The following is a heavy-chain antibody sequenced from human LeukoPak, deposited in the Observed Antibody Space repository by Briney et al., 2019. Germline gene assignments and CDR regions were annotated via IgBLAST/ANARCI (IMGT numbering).Heavy chain of an antibody. CDR2: IIPILGIA. V-gene: IGHV1-69*04. D-gene: IGHD5-12*01. CDR1: GGTFSSYA. J-gene: IGHJ6*02. Sequence: ASVKVSCKASGGTFSSYAISWVRQAPGQGLEWMGRIIPILGIASYAQKFQGRVTITADKSTSTAYMELRSLRSEDTAVYYCARKGSFYGPGSGYEILPHDYYYGMDVWGQGTTVTVSS. CDR3: ARKGSFYGPGSGYEILPHDYYYGMDV.